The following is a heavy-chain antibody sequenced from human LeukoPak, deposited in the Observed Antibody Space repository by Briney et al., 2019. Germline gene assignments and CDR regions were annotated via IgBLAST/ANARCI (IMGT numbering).Heavy chain of an antibody. CDR3: ARDPILRYFDWLLSGSLDY. V-gene: IGHV3-21*01. Sequence: GGSLRLSCAASGFTFSSYSMNWVRQAPGKGLEGVSSISSSSSYIYYADSVKGRFTISRDNSKNTLYLQMNSLRAEDTAVYYCARDPILRYFDWLLSGSLDYWGQGTLVTVSS. D-gene: IGHD3-9*01. J-gene: IGHJ4*02. CDR1: GFTFSSYS. CDR2: ISSSSSYI.